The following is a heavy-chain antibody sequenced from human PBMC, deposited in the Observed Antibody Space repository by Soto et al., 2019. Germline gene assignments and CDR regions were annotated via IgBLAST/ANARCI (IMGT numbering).Heavy chain of an antibody. V-gene: IGHV3-30*03. J-gene: IGHJ4*02. CDR3: VGGQYYFDY. D-gene: IGHD3-10*01. CDR1: GFPFTSYG. Sequence: QVQLVESGGGVVQPGRSLRLSCAASGFPFTSYGMHWVREGPDKGLEWVAIISYDGSDKYYADSVKGRFTISRDNSKNTLYLHMNSLRPEDPALYYCVGGQYYFDYRGQGTLVIVSS. CDR2: ISYDGSDK.